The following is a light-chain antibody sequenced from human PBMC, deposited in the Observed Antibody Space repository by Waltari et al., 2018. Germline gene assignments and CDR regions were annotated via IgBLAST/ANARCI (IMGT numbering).Light chain of an antibody. Sequence: CRTSQEISKYLAWYQQKPGQAPKLLVYLASTLEIGVPSRFSGSGSGTDFTLTISSLQPEDSATYYCQQMNTYPRTFGQGTRVEIK. V-gene: IGKV1-9*01. CDR2: LAS. CDR3: QQMNTYPRT. CDR1: QEISKY. J-gene: IGKJ1*01.